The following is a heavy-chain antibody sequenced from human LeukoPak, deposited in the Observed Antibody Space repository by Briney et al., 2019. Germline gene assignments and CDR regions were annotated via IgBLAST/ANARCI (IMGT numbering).Heavy chain of an antibody. D-gene: IGHD5-24*01. Sequence: PGGSLRLSCAVSGFTFSSCEMNWVRQAPGKGVEWVSYISSSFSSIYYSFSVKLLFTISRPNAKNSLYLQMNSLRADDTAVYYCARDKVATITSYYYGMDVWGQGTTVTVSS. CDR3: ARDKVATITSYYYGMDV. J-gene: IGHJ6*02. CDR2: ISSSFSSI. CDR1: GFTFSSCE. V-gene: IGHV3-48*03.